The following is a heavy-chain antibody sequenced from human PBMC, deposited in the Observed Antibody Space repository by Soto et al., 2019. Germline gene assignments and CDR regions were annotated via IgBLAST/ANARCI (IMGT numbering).Heavy chain of an antibody. CDR2: TYYRSKWYN. CDR3: ARDIVATTSQDYYYYYMDV. D-gene: IGHD5-12*01. Sequence: SQTLSLTCAISGDSVSSNSAAWNWIRQSPSRGLEWLGRTYYRSKWYNDYAVSVKSRITINPDTSKNQFSLQLNSVTPEDTAVYYCARDIVATTSQDYYYYYMDVWGKGTTVTVSS. V-gene: IGHV6-1*01. CDR1: GDSVSSNSAA. J-gene: IGHJ6*03.